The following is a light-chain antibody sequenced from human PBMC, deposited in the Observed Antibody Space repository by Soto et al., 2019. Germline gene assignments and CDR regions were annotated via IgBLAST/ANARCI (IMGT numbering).Light chain of an antibody. CDR1: NSNDGNNF. CDR3: ETWDSGLSAGI. J-gene: IGLJ2*01. V-gene: IGLV1-51*01. CDR2: DTN. Sequence: QSALTQPPSVSAAPGQRVTISCSGNNSNDGNNFVSWYQQFPGTAPKLLIYDTNKRPSGIPDRFSGSKTGTSATLGITGLQTGDEADYYCETWDSGLSAGIFGGGTKLTVL.